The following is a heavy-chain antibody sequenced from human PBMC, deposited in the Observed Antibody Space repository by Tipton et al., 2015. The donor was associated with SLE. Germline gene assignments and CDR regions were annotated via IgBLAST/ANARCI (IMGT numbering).Heavy chain of an antibody. CDR3: ARDFWSGYGSFDS. V-gene: IGHV4-39*07. J-gene: IGHJ4*02. CDR1: GASISSGGYY. CDR2: IYHSESP. Sequence: LRLSCTVSGASISSGGYYWSWVRQPPGKGLEWIGDIYHSESPNYNPSLKSRVTISVDTSKNQFSLKLSSVTAADTAVYYCARDFWSGYGSFDSWGQGTLVTVSP. D-gene: IGHD3-3*01.